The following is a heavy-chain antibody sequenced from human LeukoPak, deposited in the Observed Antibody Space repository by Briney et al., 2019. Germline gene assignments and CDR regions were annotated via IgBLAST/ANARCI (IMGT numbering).Heavy chain of an antibody. CDR3: AKALHYYDSSGYYYLAPIDY. CDR1: GFTFTSYA. CDR2: ISGSGGSA. V-gene: IGHV3-23*01. D-gene: IGHD3-22*01. J-gene: IGHJ4*02. Sequence: GGSLRLSCAASGFTFTSYAMSWVRQAPGKGLERVSTISGSGGSAYYADSVKGRFTISRDNSKNTLYLQMNSLRAEDTAVYYCAKALHYYDSSGYYYLAPIDYWGQGTLVTVSS.